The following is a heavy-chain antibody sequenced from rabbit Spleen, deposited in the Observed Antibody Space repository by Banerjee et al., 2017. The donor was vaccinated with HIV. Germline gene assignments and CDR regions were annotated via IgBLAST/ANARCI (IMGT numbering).Heavy chain of an antibody. V-gene: IGHV1S45*01. CDR2: INTIPGKT. CDR3: ARDAGRGDYIDGVFNL. CDR1: GFSFSEKEV. D-gene: IGHD8-1*01. Sequence: QEQLEESGGGLVKPEGSLTLTCKASGFSFSEKEVMCWVRQAPGKGLEWIGCINTIPGKTVYANWAKGRCPLPKTSPTTVTLQMTSLSVAYTATYFCARDAGRGDYIDGVFNLWGQGTLVTVS. J-gene: IGHJ4*01.